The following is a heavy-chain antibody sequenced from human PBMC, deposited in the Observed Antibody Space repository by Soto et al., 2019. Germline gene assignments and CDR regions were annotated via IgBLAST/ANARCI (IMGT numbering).Heavy chain of an antibody. J-gene: IGHJ5*02. V-gene: IGHV1-2*02. CDR3: ARVQKYCSSTSCYTWFDP. CDR2: INPNSGGT. D-gene: IGHD2-2*02. Sequence: GASVKVSCKASGYTFTGYYMHWVRQAPGQGLEWMGWINPNSGGTNYAQKFQGRVTMTRDTSISTAYMELSRLRSDDTAVYYCARVQKYCSSTSCYTWFDPWGQGTLVTVSS. CDR1: GYTFTGYY.